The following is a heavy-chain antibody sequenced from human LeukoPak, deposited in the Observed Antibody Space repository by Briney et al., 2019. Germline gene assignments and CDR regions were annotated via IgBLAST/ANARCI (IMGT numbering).Heavy chain of an antibody. CDR1: GYTFTSYY. CDR3: ARVEENDFWSGHDETLFDY. V-gene: IGHV1-46*01. CDR2: INPSGGST. Sequence: ASVKVSCKASGYTFTSYYMHWVRQAPGQGLEWMGIINPSGGSTSYAQKFQGRVTMTRDMSTSTVYMELSSLRSEDTAVYYCARVEENDFWSGHDETLFDYWGQGTLVTVSS. D-gene: IGHD3-3*01. J-gene: IGHJ4*02.